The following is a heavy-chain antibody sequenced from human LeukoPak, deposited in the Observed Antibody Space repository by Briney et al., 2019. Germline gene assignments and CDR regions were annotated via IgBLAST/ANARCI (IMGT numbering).Heavy chain of an antibody. CDR1: GFTFSSYW. CDR3: AKDHQQLVRNYYYGMDV. V-gene: IGHV3-7*01. J-gene: IGHJ6*02. Sequence: PGGSLRLSCAASGFTFSSYWMSWVRQAPGKGLEWVANIKQDGSEKYYVDSVKGRFTISRDNAKNSLYLQMNSLRAEDTAVYYCAKDHQQLVRNYYYGMDVWGQGTTVTVSS. CDR2: IKQDGSEK. D-gene: IGHD6-13*01.